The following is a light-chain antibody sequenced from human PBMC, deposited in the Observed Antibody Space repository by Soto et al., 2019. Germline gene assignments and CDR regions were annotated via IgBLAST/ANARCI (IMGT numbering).Light chain of an antibody. Sequence: QSALTQPASVSGSPGQSITISCTGTSNDVGAYNYVSWYQQHPGKAPKLMIYEVSNRPSGVSNRFSGSKSGNTASLTISGLQAEDEADYYCSSYTSSSTPIYVFGTGTKLTVL. CDR1: SNDVGAYNY. J-gene: IGLJ1*01. CDR3: SSYTSSSTPIYV. CDR2: EVS. V-gene: IGLV2-14*01.